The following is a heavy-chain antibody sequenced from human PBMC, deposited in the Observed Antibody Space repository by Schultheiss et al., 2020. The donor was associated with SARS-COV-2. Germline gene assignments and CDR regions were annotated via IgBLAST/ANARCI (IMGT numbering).Heavy chain of an antibody. D-gene: IGHD3-22*01. CDR3: AKPDVVSVLITRIDAFDI. Sequence: GGSLRLSCAASGFTVSSNYMSWVHQAPGKGLEWVSVIYSGGSTYYADSVKGRFTISRDNAKNSQYLQMNSLRAEDTAVYYCAKPDVVSVLITRIDAFDIWGQGTMVTVSS. CDR1: GFTVSSNY. CDR2: IYSGGST. V-gene: IGHV3-53*01. J-gene: IGHJ3*02.